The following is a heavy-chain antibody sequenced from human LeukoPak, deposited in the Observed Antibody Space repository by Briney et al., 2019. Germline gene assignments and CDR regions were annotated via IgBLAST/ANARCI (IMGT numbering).Heavy chain of an antibody. D-gene: IGHD2-15*01. V-gene: IGHV4-34*01. J-gene: IGHJ4*02. CDR1: GGSFSGYY. Sequence: SETLSLTCAVYGGSFSGYYWSWIRQPPGKGLEWIGEINHSGSTNYNPSLKSRVTISVDTSKNQFSLKLSSVTAADTAVYYCARVLAVVVAATPSHLFDCWGQGTLVTVPS. CDR3: ARVLAVVVAATPSHLFDC. CDR2: INHSGST.